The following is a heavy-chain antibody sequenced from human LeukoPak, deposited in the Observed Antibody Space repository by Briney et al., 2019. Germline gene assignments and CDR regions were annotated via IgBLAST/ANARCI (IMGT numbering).Heavy chain of an antibody. CDR3: ARDGPPRTALFDY. CDR2: ISWNSGSI. V-gene: IGHV3-9*01. CDR1: GFTFDDYA. Sequence: GRSLRLSCAASGFTFDDYAMHWVRRAPGKGLEWVSGISWNSGSIGYADSVKGRFTISRDNAKNSLYLQMNSLRAEDTAVYYCARDGPPRTALFDYWGQGTLVTVSS. J-gene: IGHJ4*02. D-gene: IGHD2-21*02.